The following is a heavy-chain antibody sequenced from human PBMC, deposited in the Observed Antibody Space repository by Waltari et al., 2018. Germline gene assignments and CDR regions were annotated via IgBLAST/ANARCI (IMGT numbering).Heavy chain of an antibody. Sequence: QVQLQESGPGLVKPSETLSLTCAVSGYSISSGYYWGWIRQPPGKGLEWIGSIYHSGSTDYNPSLKSRVTISVDTAKNQFSLKLSSVTAADTAVYYCASLSTVTTEDYWGQGTMVTVSS. J-gene: IGHJ3*01. V-gene: IGHV4-38-2*01. D-gene: IGHD4-17*01. CDR1: GYSISSGYY. CDR2: IYHSGST. CDR3: ASLSTVTTEDY.